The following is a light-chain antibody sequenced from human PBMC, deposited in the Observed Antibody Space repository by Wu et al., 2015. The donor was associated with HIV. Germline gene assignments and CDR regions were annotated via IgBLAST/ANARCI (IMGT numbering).Light chain of an antibody. V-gene: IGKV3-11*01. CDR2: DAS. Sequence: EIVLTQSPATLSLSVGERATLSCRASESVGSYLAWYQQKPGQAPRLLIYDASNRATGIPPRFSGSGSGTDFTLTINSLASEDFAIYYCLQRSGWPPSITFGQGTRLDIK. CDR3: LQRSGWPPSIT. J-gene: IGKJ5*01. CDR1: ESVGSY.